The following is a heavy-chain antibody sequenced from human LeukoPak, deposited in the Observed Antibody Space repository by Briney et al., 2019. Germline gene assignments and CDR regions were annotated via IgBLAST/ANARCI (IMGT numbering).Heavy chain of an antibody. CDR1: GFTFSSYA. CDR3: AKDLVGATETTYYFDY. D-gene: IGHD1-26*01. CDR2: ISGSGGST. J-gene: IGHJ4*02. V-gene: IGHV3-23*01. Sequence: PGGSLRLSCAASGFTFSSYAMSWVRQAPGKGLEWVSAISGSGGSTYYADSVKGRFTISRDNSKNTLYLQMNSLRAEDTAVYYCAKDLVGATETTYYFDYWGQGTLVTVSS.